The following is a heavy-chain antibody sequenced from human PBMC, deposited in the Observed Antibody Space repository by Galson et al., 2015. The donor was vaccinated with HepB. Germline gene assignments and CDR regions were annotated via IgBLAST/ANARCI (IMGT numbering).Heavy chain of an antibody. D-gene: IGHD3-16*01. CDR3: VRDWYRTIGYHGYFDV. Sequence: SLRLSCAASGFTFSTYSMNWVRQSPGKGLEWVSYISSGSTIIYYEDSVKGRFTISRDNAKDSLYLQMNSLRDEDTAVYYCVRDWYRTIGYHGYFDVWGRGTLVTVSS. V-gene: IGHV3-48*02. CDR2: ISSGSTII. J-gene: IGHJ2*01. CDR1: GFTFSTYS.